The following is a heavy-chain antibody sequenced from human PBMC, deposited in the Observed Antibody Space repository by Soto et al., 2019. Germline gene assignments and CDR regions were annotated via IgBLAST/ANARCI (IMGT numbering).Heavy chain of an antibody. CDR2: IYWDDDK. D-gene: IGHD3-9*01. CDR1: GFSLRTSEVG. Sequence: QITLKESGPTLVKPTQTLTLTCTFSGFSLRTSEVGVGWIRQPPGKALEWLALIYWDDDKRYSPSLKTRLAXTXGTSKNQVVLTMTNMDPVDTATYYCAHRFDWYYFNYWGQGTLVTVSS. CDR3: AHRFDWYYFNY. V-gene: IGHV2-5*02. J-gene: IGHJ4*02.